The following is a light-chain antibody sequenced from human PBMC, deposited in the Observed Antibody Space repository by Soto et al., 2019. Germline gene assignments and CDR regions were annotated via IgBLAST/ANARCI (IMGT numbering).Light chain of an antibody. J-gene: IGLJ2*01. CDR3: SSYTSSSTLV. CDR1: SSDVGGYNY. V-gene: IGLV2-14*01. CDR2: DVS. Sequence: QSALTQPASVSGSPGQSITISCTGTSSDVGGYNYVSWYQQHPGKAPKLRIYDVSNRPSGVSNRFSGSKSGNTASLTISGLRAEDEADYYCSSYTSSSTLVFGVGTKLTVL.